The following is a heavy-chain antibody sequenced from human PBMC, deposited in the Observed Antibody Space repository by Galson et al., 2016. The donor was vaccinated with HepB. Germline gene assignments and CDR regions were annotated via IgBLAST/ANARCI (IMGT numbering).Heavy chain of an antibody. D-gene: IGHD2-21*01. Sequence: TCGVSGGSFNDYFWTWLRQSPGKGLEWIGEIHHSGSTSFQSSLRGRVTISVDTSKNQFSLKMTSVTAADTALYYCARQDLWSIEYWGQGILVTVSS. CDR1: GGSFNDYF. V-gene: IGHV4-34*01. CDR3: ARQDLWSIEY. J-gene: IGHJ4*02. CDR2: IHHSGST.